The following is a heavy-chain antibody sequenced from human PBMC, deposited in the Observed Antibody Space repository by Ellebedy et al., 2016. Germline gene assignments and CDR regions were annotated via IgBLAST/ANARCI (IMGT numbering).Heavy chain of an antibody. J-gene: IGHJ4*02. CDR2: ISPGNDDT. Sequence: ASVKVSCKASGYTFTNYAIHWVRQGPGQRLEWMGWISPGNDDTKFSQKFQGRVTITGDTSASTVSSELSSLTSEDTAVYYCARDRIRGDGILFDFWGQGTLVTVSS. CDR1: GYTFTNYA. CDR3: ARDRIRGDGILFDF. D-gene: IGHD5-24*01. V-gene: IGHV1-3*01.